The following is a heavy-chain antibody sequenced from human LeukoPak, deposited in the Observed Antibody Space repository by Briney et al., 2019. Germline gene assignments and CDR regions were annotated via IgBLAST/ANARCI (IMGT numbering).Heavy chain of an antibody. J-gene: IGHJ4*02. V-gene: IGHV3-15*04. CDR2: IESKTDGGTT. CDR3: MRAYPYDY. Sequence: GGSLRLSCAASGFTFSNAWMYWVRQAPGKGLEWVGRIESKTDGGTTDYAAPVKGRFTISRDDSKNTLYLQMNSLQTEDTAVYYCMRAYPYDYWGQGTLVTVSS. CDR1: GFTFSNAW.